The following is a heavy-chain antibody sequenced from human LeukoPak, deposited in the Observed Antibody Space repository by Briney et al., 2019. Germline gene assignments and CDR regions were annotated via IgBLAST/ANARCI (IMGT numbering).Heavy chain of an antibody. V-gene: IGHV3-33*06. CDR1: GFTFSSYG. CDR3: AKDLGYYDRSGAFDI. D-gene: IGHD3-22*01. CDR2: IWYDGSNK. J-gene: IGHJ3*02. Sequence: GRSLRLSCAASGFTFSSYGMRWVRQAPGKGLEWVAVIWYDGSNKYYADSVKGRCTISRDNSKNTLYLQMNSLRAEDTAVYYCAKDLGYYDRSGAFDIWGQGTMVTVFS.